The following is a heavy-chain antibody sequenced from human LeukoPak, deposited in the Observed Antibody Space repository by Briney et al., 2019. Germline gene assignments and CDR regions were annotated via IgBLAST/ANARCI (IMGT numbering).Heavy chain of an antibody. CDR3: ATHYAGSPSNYFDY. CDR2: IYSSGST. D-gene: IGHD3-10*01. Sequence: SETLSLTCTVSGGSISSNYWSWIRQPAGKGLEWIGRIYSSGSTNYNPSLKSRVSMSVDTSKNQFSLKLSSVTAADTALYFCATHYAGSPSNYFDYWGQGTLVTVSS. CDR1: GGSISSNY. J-gene: IGHJ4*02. V-gene: IGHV4-4*07.